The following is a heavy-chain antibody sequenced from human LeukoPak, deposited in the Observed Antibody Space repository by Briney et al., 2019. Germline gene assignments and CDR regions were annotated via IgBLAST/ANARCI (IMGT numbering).Heavy chain of an antibody. V-gene: IGHV3-23*01. Sequence: HPGGSLRLSCAASGFTFSSYAMYWVRQAPGKGLEWVSGIFGSGGSTHYADSVKGRFTISRDNSKNTVYLQMNSLRAEDTAVYYCAKTPPGYSSGRSPGWPVDYWGQEPWSPSPQ. D-gene: IGHD6-19*01. CDR1: GFTFSSYA. CDR3: AKTPPGYSSGRSPGWPVDY. J-gene: IGHJ4*01. CDR2: IFGSGGST.